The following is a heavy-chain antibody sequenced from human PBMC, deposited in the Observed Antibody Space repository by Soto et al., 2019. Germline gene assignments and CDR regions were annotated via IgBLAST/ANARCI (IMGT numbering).Heavy chain of an antibody. J-gene: IGHJ6*02. CDR2: INSGGSST. CDR1: GFTFSSYW. CDR3: ARERELRCLEWLPPSYGVDV. Sequence: AGSRRLSCAASGFTFSSYWMHWVRQAPGKGLVSVSRINSGGSSTSYADSVKGRFTISRDNAKNTLYLQMNSLRAEDTAVYYCARERELRCLEWLPPSYGVDVWGQGTTVTVSS. D-gene: IGHD3-3*01. V-gene: IGHV3-74*01.